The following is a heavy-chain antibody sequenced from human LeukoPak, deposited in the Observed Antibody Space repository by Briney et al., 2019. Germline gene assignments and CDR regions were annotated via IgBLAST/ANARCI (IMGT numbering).Heavy chain of an antibody. CDR1: GSTFSSYA. J-gene: IGHJ4*02. Sequence: QPGASLRLSCAASGSTFSSYAMSWVRQAPGKGLEWVSVISGSGGNTYYADSVKGRFTISRDNSKNTLYLQMNSLRAEDTAIYYCAKDGKGAPVAGTGYFDYWGQGTLVTVSS. V-gene: IGHV3-23*01. D-gene: IGHD6-19*01. CDR3: AKDGKGAPVAGTGYFDY. CDR2: ISGSGGNT.